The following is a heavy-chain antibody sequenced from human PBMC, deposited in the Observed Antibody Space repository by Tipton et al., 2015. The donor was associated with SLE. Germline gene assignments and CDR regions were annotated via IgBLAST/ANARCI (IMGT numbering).Heavy chain of an antibody. CDR3: AREVPCGGDCYPTPSYYAHYHMDV. D-gene: IGHD2-21*01. J-gene: IGHJ6*03. CDR2: IYSLWST. CDR1: GGSISSGNSY. Sequence: TLSLTCSVSGGSISSGNSYWGWIRQPVGKGLEWYGRIYSLWSTTYNPTLKSRVTISLDMSKKQFSLKLSSVTAADTAVYYCAREVPCGGDCYPTPSYYAHYHMDVWGKGTTVTVSS. V-gene: IGHV4-61*02.